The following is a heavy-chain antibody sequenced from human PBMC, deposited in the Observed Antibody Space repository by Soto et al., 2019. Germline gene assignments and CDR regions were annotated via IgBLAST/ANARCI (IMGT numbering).Heavy chain of an antibody. D-gene: IGHD2-2*02. CDR1: AFTLSGHH. J-gene: IGHJ6*02. CDR3: AKDLWDIVVVPAAIKTYYGMDV. V-gene: IGHV3-72*01. CDR2: TRNKANNYST. Sequence: PGGSLRLSCAASAFTLSGHHMGWVRQAPGKGLEWVGRTRNKANNYSTEYAASVKGRFTISRDDSKNSLYLQMNSLKTEDTAVYYCAKDLWDIVVVPAAIKTYYGMDVWGQGTTVTVSS.